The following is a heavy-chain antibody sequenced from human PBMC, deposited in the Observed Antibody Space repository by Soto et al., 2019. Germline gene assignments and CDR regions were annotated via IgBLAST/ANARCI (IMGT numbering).Heavy chain of an antibody. CDR2: IFPTGAT. J-gene: IGHJ4*02. CDR3: ARQPVAPGLRYFVV. D-gene: IGHD5-12*01. Sequence: NPSETLSLTCTVSGDSMNNYYWSWIRQTPGKGLEWIGYIFPTGATEYTPSLKSRITMSVDTSKSQFSLKVTTVTAADTAVYYCARQPVAPGLRYFVVWGQGTLVTVSS. CDR1: GDSMNNYY. V-gene: IGHV4-4*08.